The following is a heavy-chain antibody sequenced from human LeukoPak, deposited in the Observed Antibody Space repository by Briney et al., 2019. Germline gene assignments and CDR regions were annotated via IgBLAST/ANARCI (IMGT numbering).Heavy chain of an antibody. D-gene: IGHD6-13*01. V-gene: IGHV4-31*03. CDR1: GGSISNGGYY. Sequence: SETLSLTCTVSGGSISNGGYYWSWIRQHPGKGLEWIGYIYYSGSTYYNPSLKSRIIISVDTSKNQFSLKLSSVTAADTAVYYCARGHDSSSADYWGQGTLVTVSS. J-gene: IGHJ4*02. CDR2: IYYSGST. CDR3: ARGHDSSSADY.